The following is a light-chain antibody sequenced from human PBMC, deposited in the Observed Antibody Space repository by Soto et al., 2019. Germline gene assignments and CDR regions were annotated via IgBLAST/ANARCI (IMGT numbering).Light chain of an antibody. CDR1: QSISSR. CDR2: DAS. J-gene: IGKJ2*02. Sequence: DIQMTQSPSTLSASVGDRVTITCRASQSISSRLAWYQQKPGKAPKLLIYDASSLESGVPSRFSGSGSGTEFTLTISSLQPDDFATYYCQQYNSYWWTFGQGTKLEIK. V-gene: IGKV1-5*01. CDR3: QQYNSYWWT.